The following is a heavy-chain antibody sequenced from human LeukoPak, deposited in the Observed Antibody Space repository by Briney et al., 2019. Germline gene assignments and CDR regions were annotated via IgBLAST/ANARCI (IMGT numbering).Heavy chain of an antibody. CDR3: ARVGYSGWNLEY. D-gene: IGHD5-12*01. V-gene: IGHV3-7*01. J-gene: IGHJ4*02. CDR1: GFTFRSYW. Sequence: GGSLRLSCAASGFTFRSYWMSWVRQAPGKGLEWVANINQGGSVKYYADSVKGRFTISRDDAKNSLYVQMNSLIDEDTAVYYCARVGYSGWNLEYWGQGTLVTVSS. CDR2: INQGGSVK.